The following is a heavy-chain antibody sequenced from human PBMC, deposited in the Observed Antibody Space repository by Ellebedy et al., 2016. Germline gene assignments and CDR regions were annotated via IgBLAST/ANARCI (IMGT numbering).Heavy chain of an antibody. D-gene: IGHD1-26*01. J-gene: IGHJ4*02. CDR2: ISYDGSNK. CDR3: ARGGTFRGSYFFDY. CDR1: GFTFSSYA. Sequence: GGSLRLXXAASGFTFSSYAMHWVRQAPGKGLEWVAVISYDGSNKYYADSVKGRFTISRDNSKNTLYLQMNSLRAEDTAVYYCARGGTFRGSYFFDYWGQGTLVTVSS. V-gene: IGHV3-30-3*01.